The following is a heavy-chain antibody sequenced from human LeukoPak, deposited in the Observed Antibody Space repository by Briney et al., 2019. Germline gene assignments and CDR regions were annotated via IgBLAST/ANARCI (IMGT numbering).Heavy chain of an antibody. D-gene: IGHD3-3*01. Sequence: GGSLRLSCAASGFTFSSYAMSWVRQAPGKGREWVSAISGSGGSTYYADSVKGRFTISRDNSKNTLYLQMNSLRAEDTAVYYCAKDGSFGVVIISFDYWGQGTLVTVSS. CDR3: AKDGSFGVVIISFDY. CDR2: ISGSGGST. V-gene: IGHV3-23*01. J-gene: IGHJ4*02. CDR1: GFTFSSYA.